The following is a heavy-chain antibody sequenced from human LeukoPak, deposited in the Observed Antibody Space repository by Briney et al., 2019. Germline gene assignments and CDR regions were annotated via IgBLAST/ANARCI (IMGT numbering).Heavy chain of an antibody. D-gene: IGHD3-10*02. Sequence: PGESLRLSCAASGFTFSNYAMSWVRQAPGKGLEWVSGISSSGVSTYYADSVKGRFTISRDNSKNTLYLQMNSLRAEDTAVYYCAKDYYVPPSYWGQGTLVTVSS. CDR3: AKDYYVPPSY. J-gene: IGHJ4*02. CDR1: GFTFSNYA. CDR2: ISSSGVST. V-gene: IGHV3-23*01.